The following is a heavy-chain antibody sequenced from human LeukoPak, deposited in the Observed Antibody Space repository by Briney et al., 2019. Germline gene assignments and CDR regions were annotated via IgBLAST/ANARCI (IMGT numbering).Heavy chain of an antibody. V-gene: IGHV1-8*01. D-gene: IGHD2-15*01. Sequence: GASVKVSCKASGYTSTSYDINWVRQATGQGLEWKGWMNPNSGNTGYAQKFQGRVTMTRNTSISTAYMELSSLRSEDTAVYYCARDAGYCSGGSCPYNWFDPWGQGTLVTVSS. CDR1: GYTSTSYD. CDR2: MNPNSGNT. CDR3: ARDAGYCSGGSCPYNWFDP. J-gene: IGHJ5*02.